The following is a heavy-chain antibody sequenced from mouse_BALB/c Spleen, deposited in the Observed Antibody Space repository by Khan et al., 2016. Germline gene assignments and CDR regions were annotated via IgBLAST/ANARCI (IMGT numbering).Heavy chain of an antibody. CDR3: ASYYGSSDDYFDY. D-gene: IGHD1-1*01. CDR2: IYPGDVDT. J-gene: IGHJ2*01. V-gene: IGHV1-87*01. CDR1: GYTFTSYW. Sequence: QVQLKQSGAELARPGASVKLSCKASGYTFTSYWMQWVKQRPGQGLEWIGAIYPGDVDTRYTQKFKGKATLTADKSSSTAYMQLSSLASEDSAFYYCASYYGSSDDYFDYWGQGTTLTVSS.